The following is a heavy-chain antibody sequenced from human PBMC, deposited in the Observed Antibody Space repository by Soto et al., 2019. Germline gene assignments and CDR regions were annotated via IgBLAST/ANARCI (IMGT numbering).Heavy chain of an antibody. CDR2: ISSSSSYI. J-gene: IGHJ4*02. D-gene: IGHD5-18*01. V-gene: IGHV3-21*01. CDR3: ARDQPGYSYGYGLGY. CDR1: GFTFSSYS. Sequence: EVQLVESGGGLVKPGGSLRLSCAASGFTFSSYSMNWVRQAPGKGLEWVSSISSSSSYIYYADSVKGRFTISRDNAKNSLYLQMNSLEAEDTAVYYCARDQPGYSYGYGLGYWGQGTLVTVSS.